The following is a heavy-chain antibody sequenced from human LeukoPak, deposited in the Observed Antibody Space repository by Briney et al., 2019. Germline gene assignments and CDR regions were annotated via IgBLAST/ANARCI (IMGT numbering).Heavy chain of an antibody. CDR2: ITSTSSDV. Sequence: GGSLRLSCVGTGFTFKSYSMNWVRQAPGKGLEWVSFITSTSSDVLYADSVKGRFTVSRDNARNSLYLQMNSLRAEDTAVYYCARAAGHYVDYWGQGSLVTVSS. D-gene: IGHD3-10*01. CDR1: GFTFKSYS. V-gene: IGHV3-21*05. CDR3: ARAAGHYVDY. J-gene: IGHJ4*02.